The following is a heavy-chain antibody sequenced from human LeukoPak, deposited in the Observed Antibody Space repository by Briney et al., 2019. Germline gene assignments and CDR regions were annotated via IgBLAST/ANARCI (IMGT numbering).Heavy chain of an antibody. V-gene: IGHV4-39*07. D-gene: IGHD5-12*01. Sequence: SETLSLTCSASGGSISSSRYYWGWIRQPPGKGLEWIGSIYYSGSSYYNPSLKSRVTISVDTSKNQFSLKLSSVTAADTAVYYSARARVDISSYYGMDVWGQGTTVTVSS. J-gene: IGHJ6*02. CDR3: ARARVDISSYYGMDV. CDR1: GGSISSSRYY. CDR2: IYYSGSS.